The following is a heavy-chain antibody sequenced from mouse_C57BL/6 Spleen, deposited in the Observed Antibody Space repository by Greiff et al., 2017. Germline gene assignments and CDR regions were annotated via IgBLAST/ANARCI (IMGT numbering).Heavy chain of an antibody. CDR2: ISSGGSYT. CDR1: GFTFSSYG. CDR3: AGGTVDY. V-gene: IGHV5-6*02. Sequence: EVKLVESGGDLVKPGGSLKLSCAASGFTFSSYGMSWVRQTPDKRLEWVATISSGGSYTYYPDSVKGRFTISRDNAKNTRYLQMSSLKSEDTAMYYCAGGTVDYWGQGTTLTVSS. D-gene: IGHD3-3*01. J-gene: IGHJ2*01.